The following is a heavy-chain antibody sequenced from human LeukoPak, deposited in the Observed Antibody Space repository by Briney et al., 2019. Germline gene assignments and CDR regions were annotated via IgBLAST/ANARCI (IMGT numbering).Heavy chain of an antibody. CDR1: GGSISSYY. J-gene: IGHJ6*02. Sequence: SETLSLTCTVSGGSISSYYWSWIRQPPGKGLEWIGYIYYSGSTNYNPSLKSRVTISVDTSKNQFSLKLSSVTAADTAVYYCARAGRAYYDFWSGYSTTGYGMDVWGPGTTVTVSS. D-gene: IGHD3-3*01. CDR3: ARAGRAYYDFWSGYSTTGYGMDV. CDR2: IYYSGST. V-gene: IGHV4-59*01.